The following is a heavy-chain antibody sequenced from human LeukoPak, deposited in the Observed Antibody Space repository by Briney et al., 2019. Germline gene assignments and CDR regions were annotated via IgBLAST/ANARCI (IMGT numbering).Heavy chain of an antibody. D-gene: IGHD2-21*02. J-gene: IGHJ3*02. CDR1: GFTFSNYE. CDR3: VQGVVTRSFDI. Sequence: GGSLRLSCVASGFTFSNYEMYWVRQAPGKGLEWVSYIASSAFTIYYVDSVKGRFTISRDNANNSLYLQMNSLRVEDTAVYYCVQGVVTRSFDIWGQGTMVTVSS. V-gene: IGHV3-48*03. CDR2: IASSAFTI.